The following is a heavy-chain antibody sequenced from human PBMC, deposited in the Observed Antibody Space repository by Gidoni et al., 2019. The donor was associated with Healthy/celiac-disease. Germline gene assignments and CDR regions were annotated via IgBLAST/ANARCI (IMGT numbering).Heavy chain of an antibody. J-gene: IGHJ6*02. CDR3: ARDVEYYDFWSGYYPHYYYYGMDV. CDR2: IWYDGSNK. Sequence: QVQLVESGGGVVQPGRSLRLSCAASGFTFSSYCMHWVRQAPGKGLEWVAVIWYDGSNKYYAGSVKGRFTISRDNSKNTLYLQMNSLRAEDTAVYYCARDVEYYDFWSGYYPHYYYYGMDVWGQGTTVTVSS. V-gene: IGHV3-33*01. D-gene: IGHD3-3*01. CDR1: GFTFSSYC.